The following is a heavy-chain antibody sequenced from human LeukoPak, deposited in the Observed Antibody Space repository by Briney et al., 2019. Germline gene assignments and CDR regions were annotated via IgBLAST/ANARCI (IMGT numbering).Heavy chain of an antibody. V-gene: IGHV1-2*02. Sequence: ASVKVSCRASGYTFTGYYMHWVRQAPGQGLEWMGWINPNSGGTNYAQKFQGRVTMTRDTSISTAYMELSRLRSDDTAVYYCTRGGDSSGWYSKNWGQGTLVTVSS. CDR2: INPNSGGT. CDR1: GYTFTGYY. J-gene: IGHJ4*02. CDR3: TRGGDSSGWYSKN. D-gene: IGHD6-19*01.